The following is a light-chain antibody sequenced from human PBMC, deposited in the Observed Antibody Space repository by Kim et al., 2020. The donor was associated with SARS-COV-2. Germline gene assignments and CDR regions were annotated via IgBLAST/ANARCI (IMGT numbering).Light chain of an antibody. Sequence: QSVLAQPASVSGSPGQSITITCTGSSSDVGGFDSVAWYQHRPGKAPKLVIYDVTKRPSGVSDRFSGSISDNTASLTIAGLQAEDEADYYCSSYTSSNNLGYVFGTGTKVTVL. CDR1: SSDVGGFDS. CDR2: DVT. CDR3: SSYTSSNNLGYV. V-gene: IGLV2-14*03. J-gene: IGLJ1*01.